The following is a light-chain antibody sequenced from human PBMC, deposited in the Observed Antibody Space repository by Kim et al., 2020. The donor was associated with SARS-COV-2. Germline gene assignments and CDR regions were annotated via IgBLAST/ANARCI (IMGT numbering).Light chain of an antibody. J-gene: IGKJ1*01. Sequence: SPGERATLSCRASQSVSSSYLAWYQQKPGQAPRLLIYGASSRATGVPDRFSGSGSGTDFTHTITRLEPEDFAVYYCQQYGNSPHTFGQGTKVEIK. CDR1: QSVSSSY. V-gene: IGKV3-20*01. CDR3: QQYGNSPHT. CDR2: GAS.